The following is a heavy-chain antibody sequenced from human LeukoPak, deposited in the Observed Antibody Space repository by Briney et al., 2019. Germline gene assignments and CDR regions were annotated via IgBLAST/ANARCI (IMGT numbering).Heavy chain of an antibody. V-gene: IGHV3-30-3*01. J-gene: IGHJ3*02. CDR1: GFTFSSYA. CDR3: ARVRRSTAMVIPDGAFDI. CDR2: ISYDGSNK. D-gene: IGHD5-18*01. Sequence: PGRSLRLSCAAPGFTFSSYAMHWVRQAPGKGLEWVAVISYDGSNKYYAGSVKGRFTISRDNSKNTLYLQMNSLRAEDTAVYYCARVRRSTAMVIPDGAFDIWGQGTMVTVSS.